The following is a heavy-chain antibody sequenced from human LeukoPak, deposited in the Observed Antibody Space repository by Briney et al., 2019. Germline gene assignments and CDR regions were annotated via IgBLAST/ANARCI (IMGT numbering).Heavy chain of an antibody. Sequence: ASVKVSCKASGYTFTGYYMHWLRQAPGQGLEWMGRINPNSGGTNYAQKFQGRVTMTRDTSISTAYMELSRLRSDDTAVYYCAREWRYSSSWRYRELDYWGQGTLVTVSS. CDR3: AREWRYSSSWRYRELDY. CDR2: INPNSGGT. D-gene: IGHD6-13*01. V-gene: IGHV1-2*06. CDR1: GYTFTGYY. J-gene: IGHJ4*02.